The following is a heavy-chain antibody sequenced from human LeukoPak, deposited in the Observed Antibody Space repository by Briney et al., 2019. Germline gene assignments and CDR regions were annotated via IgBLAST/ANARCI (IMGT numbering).Heavy chain of an antibody. Sequence: SETLSLTCTVSGDSISGYYWSWIRQPPGKGLEWIGNVYYSGGTNYNPSLKSRVTISVDTSKNQFSLKLSSVTAADTAVYYCAAASIWSGYYNYWGQGTLVTVSS. CDR3: AAASIWSGYYNY. V-gene: IGHV4-59*01. J-gene: IGHJ4*02. D-gene: IGHD3-3*01. CDR1: GDSISGYY. CDR2: VYYSGGT.